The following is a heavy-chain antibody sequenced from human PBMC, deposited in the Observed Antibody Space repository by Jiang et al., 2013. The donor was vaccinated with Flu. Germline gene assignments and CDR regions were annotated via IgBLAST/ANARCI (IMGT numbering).Heavy chain of an antibody. CDR3: ARDGRKGGWLTYYYYGMDV. J-gene: IGHJ6*02. D-gene: IGHD2-15*01. V-gene: IGHV4-34*01. Sequence: LLKPSETLSLTCALYGGSFSGYYWSWIRQPPGKGLEWIGEINHSGSTYYNPSLKSRVTISVDTSKNQFSLKLSSVTAADTAVYYCARDGRKGGWLTYYYYGMDVWGQGTTVTVSS. CDR1: GGSFSGYY. CDR2: INHSGST.